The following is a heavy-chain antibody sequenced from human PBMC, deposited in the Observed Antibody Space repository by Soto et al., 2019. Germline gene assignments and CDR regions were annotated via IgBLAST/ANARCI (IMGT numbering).Heavy chain of an antibody. Sequence: WWSLRLSCSASVFTCSSYAMSWFRQAPGKGLEWVSAISGSGGSTYYADSVKGRFTISRDNSKNTLYLQMNSLRAEDTAVYYCAKEDSRYYGMDVWGQGTTVTVSS. V-gene: IGHV3-23*01. CDR3: AKEDSRYYGMDV. J-gene: IGHJ6*02. CDR2: ISGSGGST. CDR1: VFTCSSYA.